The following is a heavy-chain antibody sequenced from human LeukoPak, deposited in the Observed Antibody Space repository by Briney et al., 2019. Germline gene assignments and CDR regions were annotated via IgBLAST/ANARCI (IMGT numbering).Heavy chain of an antibody. CDR1: GYTFTTYG. J-gene: IGHJ3*02. V-gene: IGHV1-18*01. CDR2: ISGYNGNT. Sequence: ASVKVSCKASGYTFTTYGISWVRQAPGQGLEWMGWISGYNGNTNYAQKLQGRVTMTTDTSTSTAYMELRSLRSDDTAAYYCARAGGGYSRATDAFDIRGQGTMVTVSS. D-gene: IGHD4-23*01. CDR3: ARAGGGYSRATDAFDI.